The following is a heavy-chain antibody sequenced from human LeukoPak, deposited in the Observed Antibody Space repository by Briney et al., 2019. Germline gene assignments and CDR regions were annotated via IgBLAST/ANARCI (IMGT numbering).Heavy chain of an antibody. Sequence: PGGSLRLSCAASGFTFSTYYMTWVRQAPGKGLEGVADIKQNGSQKYYVDSVQGRFTISRDNAKNSLYLQMNSLRAEDTAVYYCAAQRAVGFDYWGQGTLVTVSS. D-gene: IGHD6-19*01. J-gene: IGHJ4*02. CDR2: IKQNGSQK. CDR3: AAQRAVGFDY. V-gene: IGHV3-7*01. CDR1: GFTFSTYY.